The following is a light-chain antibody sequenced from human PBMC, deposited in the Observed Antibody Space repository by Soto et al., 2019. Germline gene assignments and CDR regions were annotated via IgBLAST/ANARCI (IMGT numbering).Light chain of an antibody. CDR1: QDIGKD. J-gene: IGKJ1*01. CDR2: EAS. Sequence: AIQMTQSPSSLSASVGDRVTLTCRASQDIGKDLGWYQQKPGEAPKLLIFEASTVQTGVPSRFSGSGSGTDFTLTISSLQPEDFATYFCLQEYNYPRTFGQGTTVALK. CDR3: LQEYNYPRT. V-gene: IGKV1-6*01.